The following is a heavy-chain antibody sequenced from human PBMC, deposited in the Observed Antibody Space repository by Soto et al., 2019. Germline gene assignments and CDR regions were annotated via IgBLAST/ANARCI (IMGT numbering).Heavy chain of an antibody. J-gene: IGHJ5*02. CDR3: ARGRIAARPNWFDP. CDR2: INHSGST. CDR1: GGPFSGYY. V-gene: IGHV4-34*01. D-gene: IGHD6-6*01. Sequence: SETLSLTCAVYGGPFSGYYWSWIRQPPGKGLEWIGEINHSGSTNYNPSLTSRVTISVDTSKNQFSLKLSSVTAADTAVYYCARGRIAARPNWFDPWGQGTLVTVSS.